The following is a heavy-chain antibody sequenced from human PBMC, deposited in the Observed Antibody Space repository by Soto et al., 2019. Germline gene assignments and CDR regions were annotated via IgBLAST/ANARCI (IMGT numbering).Heavy chain of an antibody. V-gene: IGHV1-69*12. CDR2: VIPIFGTA. J-gene: IGHJ6*02. CDR3: ASNADIVATITWDFYGMDV. D-gene: IGHD5-12*01. Sequence: QVQLVQSGAEVKKPGSSVKVSCKASGGTFSSYAISWVRQAPGQGLEWMGGVIPIFGTANYAQKFQCRVTITADESTSTAYMELSSLRSEDTAVYYCASNADIVATITWDFYGMDVWGQGTTVTVSS. CDR1: GGTFSSYA.